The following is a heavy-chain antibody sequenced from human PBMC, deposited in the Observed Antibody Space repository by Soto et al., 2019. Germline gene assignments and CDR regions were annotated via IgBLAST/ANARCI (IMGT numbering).Heavy chain of an antibody. CDR2: ISYDGSNK. CDR1: GFTFSSYA. CDR3: ARDLVAFVWELPGY. J-gene: IGHJ4*02. Sequence: GGSLRLSCAASGFTFSSYAMHWVRQAPGKGLEWVAVISYDGSNKYYADSVKGRFTISRDNSKNTLYLQMNSLRAEDTAVYYCARDLVAFVWELPGYWGQGTLVTVSS. V-gene: IGHV3-30-3*01. D-gene: IGHD1-26*01.